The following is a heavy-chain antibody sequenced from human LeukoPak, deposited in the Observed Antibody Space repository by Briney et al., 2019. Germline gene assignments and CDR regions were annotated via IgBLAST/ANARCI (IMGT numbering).Heavy chain of an antibody. CDR2: ISGSGGST. CDR1: GFTFSSYA. Sequence: GGSLRLSCAASGFTFSSYAMTWVRQAPGKGLEWVSAISGSGGSTYYADSVKGRFTISRDNSKNTLYLQMNSLRAEDTAVYYCAKRGFYDSSGYYLDFWGQGTLATVSS. V-gene: IGHV3-23*01. CDR3: AKRGFYDSSGYYLDF. J-gene: IGHJ4*02. D-gene: IGHD3-22*01.